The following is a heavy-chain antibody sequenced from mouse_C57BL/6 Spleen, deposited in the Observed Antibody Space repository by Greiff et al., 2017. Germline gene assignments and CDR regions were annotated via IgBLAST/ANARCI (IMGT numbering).Heavy chain of an antibody. Sequence: QVQLQQPGAELVRPGTSVKLSCKASGYTFTSYCLHWVKQRPGHGLEWIGVIDPSDSYTNYNPKFKGKDTLTVDTSSRTAYMQLSSLTSEDSAVYYCARRDYGSSDYWGQGTTLTVSS. V-gene: IGHV1-59*01. CDR2: IDPSDSYT. CDR3: ARRDYGSSDY. CDR1: GYTFTSYC. J-gene: IGHJ2*01. D-gene: IGHD1-1*01.